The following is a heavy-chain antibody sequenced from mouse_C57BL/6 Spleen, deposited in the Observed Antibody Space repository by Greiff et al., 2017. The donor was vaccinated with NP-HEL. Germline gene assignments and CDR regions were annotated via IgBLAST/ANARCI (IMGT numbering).Heavy chain of an antibody. D-gene: IGHD2-5*01. J-gene: IGHJ2*01. CDR2: INPNNGGT. Sequence: VQLQQSGPELVKPGASVKISCKASGYTFTDYYMNWVKQSHGKSLEWIGDINPNNGGTSYNQKFKGKATLTVDKSSSTAYMELRSLTSEDSAVYYCARSSNYGNYFDYWGQGTTLTVSS. CDR3: ARSSNYGNYFDY. V-gene: IGHV1-26*01. CDR1: GYTFTDYY.